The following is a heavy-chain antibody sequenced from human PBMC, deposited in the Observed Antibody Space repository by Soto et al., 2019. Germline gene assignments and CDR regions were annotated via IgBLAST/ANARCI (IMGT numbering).Heavy chain of an antibody. D-gene: IGHD3-16*01. CDR2: ISPYTGNT. Sequence: QVQLVQSGDEVKKPGDSVKVSCKASGYIFVNYGIAWVRQAPGQGREWMGWISPYTGNTHSATKVQGRLTMTTDTSTSTAYMDLGSLTSDDKAVYYCVMVANYVTPTPQDVWGQGTTVTVSS. V-gene: IGHV1-18*01. J-gene: IGHJ6*02. CDR1: GYIFVNYG. CDR3: VMVANYVTPTPQDV.